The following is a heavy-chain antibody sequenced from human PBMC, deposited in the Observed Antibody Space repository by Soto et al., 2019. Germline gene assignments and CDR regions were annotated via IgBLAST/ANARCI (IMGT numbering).Heavy chain of an antibody. Sequence: GGSLRLSCAASGFTFSSYAMHWVRRAPGKGLEWVAVISYDGSNKYYADSVKGRFTISRDNSKNTLYLQMNSLRAEDTAVYYCARGWDYDSSSFDYWGQGTLVTVSS. D-gene: IGHD3-22*01. V-gene: IGHV3-30-3*01. J-gene: IGHJ4*02. CDR3: ARGWDYDSSSFDY. CDR1: GFTFSSYA. CDR2: ISYDGSNK.